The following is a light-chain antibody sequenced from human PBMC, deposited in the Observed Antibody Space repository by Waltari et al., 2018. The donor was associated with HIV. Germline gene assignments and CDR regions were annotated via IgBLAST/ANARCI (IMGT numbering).Light chain of an antibody. Sequence: QSVLTQPPSVSGAPGQRVTFSCTGSSSNIGAGYDVHWYQQLPGTAPKLLIYGNNNRPSGVPDRFSVSKSGTSASRAITGLQAEDEADYYCQSYDSSLSGSWVFGGGTKLTVL. J-gene: IGLJ3*02. CDR1: SSNIGAGYD. CDR3: QSYDSSLSGSWV. V-gene: IGLV1-40*01. CDR2: GNN.